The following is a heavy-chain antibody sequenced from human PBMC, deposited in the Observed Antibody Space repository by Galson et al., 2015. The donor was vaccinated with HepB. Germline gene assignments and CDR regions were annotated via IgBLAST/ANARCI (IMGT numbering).Heavy chain of an antibody. CDR3: ARVADADYGDHTHFDS. V-gene: IGHV3-11*06. J-gene: IGHJ4*02. CDR2: ISSNTLYT. CDR1: GFTFSDYY. Sequence: SLRLSCAVSGFTFSDYYMSWIRQAPGQGLEWISYISSNTLYTNYEDSVRGRFTISRDNAKNSLFPQITGLRAEDTAVYYCARVADADYGDHTHFDSWGQGTLVTVSS. D-gene: IGHD4-17*01.